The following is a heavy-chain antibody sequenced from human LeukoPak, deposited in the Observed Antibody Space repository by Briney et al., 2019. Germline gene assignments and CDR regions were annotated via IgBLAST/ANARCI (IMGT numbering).Heavy chain of an antibody. CDR2: INTNTGNP. CDR1: GYTFTSYA. J-gene: IGHJ4*02. V-gene: IGHV7-4-1*02. D-gene: IGHD2-2*01. Sequence: ASVKVSCKASGYTFTSYAMNWVRQAPGQGLEWMGWINTNTGNPTYAQGFTGRFVFSLDTSVSTAYLQISSLKVEDTAVYYCARVRILYPDRYCSSTSCYHPFSDYWGQGTLVTVSS. CDR3: ARVRILYPDRYCSSTSCYHPFSDY.